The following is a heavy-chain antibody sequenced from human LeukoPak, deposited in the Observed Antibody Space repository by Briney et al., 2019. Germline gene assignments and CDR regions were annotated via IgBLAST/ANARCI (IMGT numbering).Heavy chain of an antibody. CDR3: ARKAPKKGWFDP. Sequence: SETLSLTCTVSAGSNNSYYWSWIRQPPGKGLEWIEYTHPSGNTNYSPSLKSRVTISIDTSRNQFSLKLSSVTAADTAVYFCARKAPKKGWFDPWGQGTLVTVSS. V-gene: IGHV4-4*09. CDR1: AGSNNSYY. J-gene: IGHJ5*02. CDR2: THPSGNT.